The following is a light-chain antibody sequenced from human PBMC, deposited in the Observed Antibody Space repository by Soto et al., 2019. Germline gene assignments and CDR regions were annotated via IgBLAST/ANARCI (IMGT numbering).Light chain of an antibody. J-gene: IGKJ5*01. CDR3: QQYGSSPLT. CDR1: QSLLHSNGYNY. CDR2: GAS. Sequence: DIVMTQSPLSLPVTPGEPASISCMSSQSLLHSNGYNYLAWYQQKPGQAPRLLIYGASSRATGIPDRFSGSGSGTDFTLTISRLEPEDFAVYYCQQYGSSPLTFGQGTRLEI. V-gene: IGKV3-20*01.